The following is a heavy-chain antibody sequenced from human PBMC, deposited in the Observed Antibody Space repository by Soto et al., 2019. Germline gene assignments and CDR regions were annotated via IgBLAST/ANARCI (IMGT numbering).Heavy chain of an antibody. CDR3: AALLGRCSGGTCFFRWFDP. V-gene: IGHV4-39*01. CDR1: GASIISTSYF. D-gene: IGHD2-8*02. Sequence: QPQLQESGPGLVKPSETLSLTCTVSGASIISTSYFWGWIRQPSGKGLEWIGTISYSGSTFYNPSLKSQVSISVDASKNQFSLMLSSVTAAASAVYYCAALLGRCSGGTCFFRWFDPWGQGTLVTVSS. J-gene: IGHJ5*02. CDR2: ISYSGST.